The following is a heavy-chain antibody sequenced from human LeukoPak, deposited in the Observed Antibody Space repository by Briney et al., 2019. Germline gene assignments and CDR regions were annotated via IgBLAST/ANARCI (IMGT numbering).Heavy chain of an antibody. Sequence: SETLSLTCTVSGGSISSYYWSWIRQPPGKGLEWIGYIYYSGSTNYNPSLKSRVTISVDTSKNQFSLKLSSVTAADTAVYYCARGRVVGALDAFDISGQGTMVTVSS. CDR3: ARGRVVGALDAFDI. CDR2: IYYSGST. CDR1: GGSISSYY. J-gene: IGHJ3*02. V-gene: IGHV4-59*01. D-gene: IGHD1-26*01.